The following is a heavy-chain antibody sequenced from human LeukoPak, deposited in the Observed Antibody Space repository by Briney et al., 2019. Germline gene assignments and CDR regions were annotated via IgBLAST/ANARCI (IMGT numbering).Heavy chain of an antibody. V-gene: IGHV1-24*01. Sequence: ASVKVSCKVSGYTLTELSMHWVRQAPGKGLEWMGGFDPEDGETIYAQKFQGRVTMTEDTSTDTAYMALSSLRSEDTAVYYCAKDPGFYCSGGSCYSGYFDYWGQGTLVTVSS. CDR1: GYTLTELS. D-gene: IGHD2-15*01. CDR3: AKDPGFYCSGGSCYSGYFDY. J-gene: IGHJ4*02. CDR2: FDPEDGET.